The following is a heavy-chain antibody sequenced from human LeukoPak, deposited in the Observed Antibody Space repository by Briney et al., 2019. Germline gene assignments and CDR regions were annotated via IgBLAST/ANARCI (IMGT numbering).Heavy chain of an antibody. CDR3: AKGREWELPLDY. D-gene: IGHD1-26*01. J-gene: IGHJ4*02. CDR2: ISKTGGST. V-gene: IGHV3-23*01. CDR1: GFTFSSYA. Sequence: GGSLRLSSAASGFTFSSYAMSWVRQAPGKGLEWVSAISKTGGSTYYADSVKGRFTISRDNSKNTLYLQMNSLRAEDTAVYYCAKGREWELPLDYWGQGTLATVSS.